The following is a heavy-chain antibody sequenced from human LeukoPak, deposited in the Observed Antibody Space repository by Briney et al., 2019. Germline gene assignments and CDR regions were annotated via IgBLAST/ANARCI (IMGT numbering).Heavy chain of an antibody. J-gene: IGHJ4*02. Sequence: SETLSLTCAVSGASMNTHYWSWIRQPPGKGLEWIGYMLDTVTTKDNPSLKSRFTLSADTSKNQFSLRLTSVTAADTAVYYCATKKRGNIFGYFDFWGQGTPVPVSS. CDR2: MLDTVTT. V-gene: IGHV4-59*11. D-gene: IGHD3-3*02. CDR1: GASMNTHY. CDR3: ATKKRGNIFGYFDF.